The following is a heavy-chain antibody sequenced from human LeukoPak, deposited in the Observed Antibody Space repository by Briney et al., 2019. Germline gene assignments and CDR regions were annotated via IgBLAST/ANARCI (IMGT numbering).Heavy chain of an antibody. D-gene: IGHD4-17*01. Sequence: GRSLRLSCAASGFTFSSYGMHWVRQAPGKGLEWVAVISYDGNNKYYADSVKGRFTISRDNSKNTLYLQMNSLRAEDTAVYYCAKDTTTVTASYWGQGTLVTVSS. J-gene: IGHJ4*02. CDR3: AKDTTTVTASY. CDR1: GFTFSSYG. V-gene: IGHV3-30*18. CDR2: ISYDGNNK.